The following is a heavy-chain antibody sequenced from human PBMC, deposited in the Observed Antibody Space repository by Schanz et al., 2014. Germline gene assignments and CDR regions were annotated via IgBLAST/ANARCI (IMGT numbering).Heavy chain of an antibody. CDR1: GYTFSDYG. Sequence: QVQLVQSGDEVKKPGASVKVSCKTSGYTFSDYGITWVRQAPGQGLEWVGWISPYTGNTHYFDKMEGRVTMTTDASTSTAYMELRSLRSDDTAMYYCATMWGYCAATACQVLEGLDVWGQGTRVTVSS. J-gene: IGHJ3*01. CDR3: ATMWGYCAATACQVLEGLDV. CDR2: ISPYTGNT. D-gene: IGHD2-8*02. V-gene: IGHV1-18*01.